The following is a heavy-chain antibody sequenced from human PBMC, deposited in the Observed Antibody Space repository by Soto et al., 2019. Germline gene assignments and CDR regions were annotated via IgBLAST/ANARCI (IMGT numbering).Heavy chain of an antibody. Sequence: SVNVSCKAFRVIFSSYTISWLRQAPGQGLEWMGRIIPILGIANYAQKFQGRVTITADKSTSTAYMELSSLRSEDTPVYHCARMTGIAVAGYNYDAFDFWGQ. CDR1: RVIFSSYT. J-gene: IGHJ3*01. CDR2: IIPILGIA. D-gene: IGHD6-19*01. CDR3: ARMTGIAVAGYNYDAFDF. V-gene: IGHV1-69*02.